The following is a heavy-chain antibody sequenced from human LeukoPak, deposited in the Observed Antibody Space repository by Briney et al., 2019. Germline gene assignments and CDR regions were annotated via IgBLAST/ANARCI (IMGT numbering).Heavy chain of an antibody. CDR3: AKAKDSSGWSVYYYYYGMDV. J-gene: IGHJ6*02. D-gene: IGHD6-19*01. V-gene: IGHV3-30*02. CDR1: GFTFSSYG. CDR2: IWYDGSNK. Sequence: GGSLRLSCAASGFTFSSYGMHWVRQAPGKGLEWVAFIWYDGSNKYYADSVKGRFTISRDNSKNTLYLQMNSLRAEDTAVYYCAKAKDSSGWSVYYYYYGMDVWGQGTTVTVSS.